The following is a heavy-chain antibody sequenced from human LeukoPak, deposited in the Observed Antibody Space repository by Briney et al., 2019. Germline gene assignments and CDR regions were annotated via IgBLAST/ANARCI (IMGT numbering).Heavy chain of an antibody. J-gene: IGHJ4*02. CDR2: IIPIFGTA. V-gene: IGHV1-69*05. Sequence: SVKVSCKASGGTFSSYAISWVRQAPGQGLDWMGRIIPIFGTANYAQKFQGRGTITTDESTSTAYMELSSLRSEDTAVYYCARSSPKDSSSWFDYFDYWGQGTLVTVSS. CDR1: GGTFSSYA. D-gene: IGHD6-13*01. CDR3: ARSSPKDSSSWFDYFDY.